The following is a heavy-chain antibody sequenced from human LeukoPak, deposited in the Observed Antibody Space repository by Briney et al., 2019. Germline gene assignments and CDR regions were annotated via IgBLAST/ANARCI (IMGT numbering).Heavy chain of an antibody. V-gene: IGHV4-30-2*01. J-gene: IGHJ5*02. CDR1: GDSISSGDYS. Sequence: SETLSLTCAVSGDSISSGDYSWSWIRQPSGKGLEWIGYIFHSGSSYYNPSLKSRVTISVGKSKNQFSLRLTSVTAADTAVYYCARELWFVNAPGSWFDPWGQGTLVTVSS. CDR2: IFHSGSS. CDR3: ARELWFVNAPGSWFDP. D-gene: IGHD3-10*01.